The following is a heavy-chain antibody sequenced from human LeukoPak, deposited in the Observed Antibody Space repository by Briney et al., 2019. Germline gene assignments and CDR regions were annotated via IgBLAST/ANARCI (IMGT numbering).Heavy chain of an antibody. CDR3: ARKDTAMAIFDY. J-gene: IGHJ4*02. Sequence: SETLSLTCTVSGGSISDYYWSWIRQPPGKGLERIGYIYYGGSTSCNPSLKSRVTISVDTSNNQFSLILSSVTAADTAVYYCARKDTAMAIFDYWGQGILVTVSS. CDR2: IYYGGST. CDR1: GGSISDYY. V-gene: IGHV4-59*01. D-gene: IGHD5-18*01.